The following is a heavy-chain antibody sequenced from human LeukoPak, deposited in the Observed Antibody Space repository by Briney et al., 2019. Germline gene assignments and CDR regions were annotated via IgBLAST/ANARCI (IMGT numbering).Heavy chain of an antibody. CDR2: IWYDGSNK. Sequence: PGGSLRLSCAASGFTFSSYGMHWVRQAPGKGLEWVAVIWYDGSNKYYADSVKGRFTISRDNFKNTLYLQMNSLRAEDTAVYYCARDGVVPYGMDVWGQGTTVTVSS. D-gene: IGHD2-15*01. J-gene: IGHJ6*02. CDR1: GFTFSSYG. V-gene: IGHV3-33*01. CDR3: ARDGVVPYGMDV.